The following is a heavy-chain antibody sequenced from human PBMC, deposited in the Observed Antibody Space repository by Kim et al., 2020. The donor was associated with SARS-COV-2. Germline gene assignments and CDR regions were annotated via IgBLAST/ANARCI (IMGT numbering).Heavy chain of an antibody. V-gene: IGHV3-23*01. CDR1: GYNINTFA. J-gene: IGHJ4*02. CDR2: ITKYDGRT. CDR3: AKDHPSSGWPTFDY. Sequence: GGSLRLSCVASGYNINTFAMSWVRQAPGKGLEWVSAITKYDGRTYYADSVRGRFTISRDNSKNTVYLQMDSLRAEDTGLYYCAKDHPSSGWPTFDYWGQGTLVTVPS. D-gene: IGHD6-19*01.